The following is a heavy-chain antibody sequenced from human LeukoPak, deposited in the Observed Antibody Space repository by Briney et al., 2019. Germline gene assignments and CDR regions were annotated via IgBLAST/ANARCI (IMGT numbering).Heavy chain of an antibody. J-gene: IGHJ4*02. CDR2: TSGSSGSTI. CDR1: GFTFSRYG. V-gene: IGHV3-48*01. Sequence: GGSLRLSCKASGFTFSRYGMNWVRQAPGRGLEWLSYTSGSSGSTIYYAQSVRGRFTISRDDAKNTLYLQMNSLRADDMAVYFCARDKIQWLRYSYFDYWGQGVLVTVSS. D-gene: IGHD5-12*01. CDR3: ARDKIQWLRYSYFDY.